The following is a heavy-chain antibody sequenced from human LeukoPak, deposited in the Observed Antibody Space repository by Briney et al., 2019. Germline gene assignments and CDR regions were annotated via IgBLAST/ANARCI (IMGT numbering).Heavy chain of an antibody. D-gene: IGHD6-13*01. V-gene: IGHV3-49*04. CDR3: TRDLNTGFTAAHEPYYFDY. Sequence: GGSLRLSCTASGFTFGDYAMSWVRQAPGKGLEWVGFIRSKAYGGTTEYAASVKGRFTISRDDSKSIAYLQMNSLKTEDTAVYYCTRDLNTGFTAAHEPYYFDYWGQGTLVTVSS. CDR1: GFTFGDYA. J-gene: IGHJ4*02. CDR2: IRSKAYGGTT.